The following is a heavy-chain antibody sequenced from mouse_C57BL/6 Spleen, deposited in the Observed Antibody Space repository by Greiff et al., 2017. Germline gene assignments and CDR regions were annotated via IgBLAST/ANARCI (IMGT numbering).Heavy chain of an antibody. D-gene: IGHD2-4*01. CDR1: GYTFTSYW. CDR2: IDPSDSYT. V-gene: IGHV1-50*01. CDR3: ASREVYYDAGGYFDY. Sequence: QVQLQQPGAELVKPGASVKLSCKASGYTFTSYWMQWVKQRPGQGLEWIGEIDPSDSYTNYNQKFKGKATLTVDTSSSTAYMQLSSLTSEDSAVYYCASREVYYDAGGYFDYWGQGTTLTVSS. J-gene: IGHJ2*01.